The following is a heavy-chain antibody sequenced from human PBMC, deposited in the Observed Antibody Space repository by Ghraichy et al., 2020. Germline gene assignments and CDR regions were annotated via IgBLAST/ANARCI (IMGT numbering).Heavy chain of an antibody. J-gene: IGHJ4*02. CDR2: VAYNGGND. V-gene: IGHV3-30-3*01. D-gene: IGHD3-22*01. CDR1: GFSFSNHA. Sequence: GGSLRLSCAASGFSFSNHAMHWVRQAPGKGLEWVAVVAYNGGNDYYADSVKGRFTIFRDNSKKSLYLQMNSLGTEDTAVYYCARDNYDSSGPWSYFDYWGQGSLVTVSS. CDR3: ARDNYDSSGPWSYFDY.